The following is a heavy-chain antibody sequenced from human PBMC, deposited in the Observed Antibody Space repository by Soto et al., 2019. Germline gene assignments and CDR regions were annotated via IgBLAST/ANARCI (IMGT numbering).Heavy chain of an antibody. Sequence: GESLKISCKASGYRFSTYWIGWVRQRPGKGPEWMAIIYPGDSDTRENRSFQGQVTISADKSSNTVHLQWRSLKASDTAIYYCARLGGIVDTGTWIQWGQGTPVTVSS. D-gene: IGHD1-26*01. J-gene: IGHJ4*02. V-gene: IGHV5-51*01. CDR1: GYRFSTYW. CDR3: ARLGGIVDTGTWIQ. CDR2: IYPGDSDT.